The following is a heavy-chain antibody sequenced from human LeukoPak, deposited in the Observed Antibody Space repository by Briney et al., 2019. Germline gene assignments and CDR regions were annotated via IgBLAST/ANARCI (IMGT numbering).Heavy chain of an antibody. V-gene: IGHV3-7*01. CDR2: IKTDVSEK. J-gene: IGHJ4*02. CDR1: GFTFSDYW. CDR3: ASYLYWWSDLGF. Sequence: GGSLRLSCAASGFTFSDYWMTWVRQAPGKGLECLANIKTDVSEKYYVDSVKGRFTISRDNANNSLYPQMNSLRVEDTAVYFCASYLYWWSDLGFWGQGTLVTVSS. D-gene: IGHD2-8*02.